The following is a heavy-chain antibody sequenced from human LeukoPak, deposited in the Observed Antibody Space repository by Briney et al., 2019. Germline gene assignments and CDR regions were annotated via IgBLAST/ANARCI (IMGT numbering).Heavy chain of an antibody. CDR3: ARANSGYSYGLDY. CDR1: GFTFSSYA. Sequence: GGSLRLSCAASGFTFSSYAMSWVRQAPGKGLEWVSAISGSGGSTYHADSVKGRFTISRDNSKNTLYLQMNSLRAEDTAVYYCARANSGYSYGLDYWGQGTLVTVSS. CDR2: ISGSGGST. J-gene: IGHJ4*02. V-gene: IGHV3-23*01. D-gene: IGHD5-18*01.